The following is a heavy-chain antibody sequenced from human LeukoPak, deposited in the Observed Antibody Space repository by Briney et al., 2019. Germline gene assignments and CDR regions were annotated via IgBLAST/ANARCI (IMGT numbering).Heavy chain of an antibody. CDR2: FHYKVAT. V-gene: IGHV4-59*12. D-gene: IGHD2-15*01. Sequence: SETLSLTCTVSNDSISSYLWSFIRGPPGKGLEWIGYFHYKVATTYTPSLECRVTIAVDTSKAQFSLRLKSVTVTDTAVYYCASHSDPDSPLGYWGQGTLVTVSS. CDR3: ASHSDPDSPLGY. CDR1: NDSISSYL. J-gene: IGHJ1*01.